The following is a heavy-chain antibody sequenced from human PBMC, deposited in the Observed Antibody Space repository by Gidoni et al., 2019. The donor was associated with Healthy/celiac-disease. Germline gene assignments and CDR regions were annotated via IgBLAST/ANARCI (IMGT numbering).Heavy chain of an antibody. J-gene: IGHJ6*02. CDR2: IWYDGSNK. V-gene: IGHV3-33*01. Sequence: LEWVAVIWYDGSNKYYADSVKGRFTISRDNSKNTLYLQMNSLRAEDTAVYYCARGGYIAARLYGMDVWGQGTTVTVSS. D-gene: IGHD6-6*01. CDR3: ARGGYIAARLYGMDV.